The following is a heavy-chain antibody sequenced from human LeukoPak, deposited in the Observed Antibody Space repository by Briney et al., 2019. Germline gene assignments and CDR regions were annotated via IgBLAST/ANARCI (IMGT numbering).Heavy chain of an antibody. CDR1: GFTFSGFW. CDR2: INSDGSEG. Sequence: PGGSLRLSCAVSGFTFSGFWMSWSRQAPGKGLEWVASINSDGSEGYYADVVKGRFTISRDNAKNSLYLQINSLRAEDTAVYYCARLSDSSGTPRSDYWGQGTLVTVSS. J-gene: IGHJ4*02. D-gene: IGHD3-22*01. V-gene: IGHV3-7*03. CDR3: ARLSDSSGTPRSDY.